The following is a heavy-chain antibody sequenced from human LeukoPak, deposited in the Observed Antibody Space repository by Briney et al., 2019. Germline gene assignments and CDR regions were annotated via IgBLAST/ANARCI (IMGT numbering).Heavy chain of an antibody. CDR2: IYYSGST. Sequence: SETLSLTCTVSGGSISSYYWSWIRQPPGKGLEWIGYIYYSGSTNYNPSLKSRVTISVDTSKNQFSLKLSSVTAADTAVYYFARARAAAGTGVFDYWGQGTLVTVSS. CDR3: ARARAAAGTGVFDY. D-gene: IGHD6-13*01. J-gene: IGHJ4*02. V-gene: IGHV4-59*01. CDR1: GGSISSYY.